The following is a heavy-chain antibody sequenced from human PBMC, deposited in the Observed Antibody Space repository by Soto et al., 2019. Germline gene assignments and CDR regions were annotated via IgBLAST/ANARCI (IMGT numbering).Heavy chain of an antibody. J-gene: IGHJ6*03. CDR1: GFTVSSNY. Sequence: PGGSLRLSCAASGFTVSSNYMSWVRQAPGKGLEWVSVISSGGSTYYADSVKGRFTISRHNSKNTLYLQMNSLRAEDTAVYYCARDRRVYYDFLSGYYHVAPEYYYYMDVWGKGTTVTVSS. D-gene: IGHD3-3*01. CDR2: ISSGGST. CDR3: ARDRRVYYDFLSGYYHVAPEYYYYMDV. V-gene: IGHV3-53*04.